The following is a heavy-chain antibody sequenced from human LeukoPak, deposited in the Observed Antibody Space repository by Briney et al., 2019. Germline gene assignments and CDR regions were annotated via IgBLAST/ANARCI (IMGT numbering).Heavy chain of an antibody. CDR2: IYYSGST. Sequence: SETLSLTCTVSGGSISSSSYYWGWIRQPPGKGLEWIGSIYYSGSTYYNPSLKSRVTISVDTSKNQFSLKLSSVTAADTAVYFCARHRGGNSDDWFDPWGQGTLVSVSS. CDR1: GGSISSSSYY. V-gene: IGHV4-39*01. CDR3: ARHRGGNSDDWFDP. D-gene: IGHD4-23*01. J-gene: IGHJ5*02.